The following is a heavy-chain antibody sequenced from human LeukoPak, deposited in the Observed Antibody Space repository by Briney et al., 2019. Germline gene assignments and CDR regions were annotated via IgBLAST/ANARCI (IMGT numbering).Heavy chain of an antibody. CDR3: ARDSRFGTWYFDL. D-gene: IGHD3-10*01. Sequence: PGGSLRLSCAASGFTFSSYAMDWVRQAPGKGLEWVAVISYDGSEKYYADSVKGRFTISRDNSKNTLYLQMNSLRAEDTAVYFCARDSRFGTWYFDLWGRGTLVTVSS. V-gene: IGHV3-30*04. CDR1: GFTFSSYA. CDR2: ISYDGSEK. J-gene: IGHJ2*01.